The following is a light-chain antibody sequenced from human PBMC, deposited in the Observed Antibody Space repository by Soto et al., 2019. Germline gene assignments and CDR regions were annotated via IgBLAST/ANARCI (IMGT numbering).Light chain of an antibody. CDR1: SSDVGGYNY. Sequence: HSALTQPASVSGSPGQSITISCTGTSSDVGGYNYVSWYQHHPGKAPKLMIYEVSDRPSGVSNRFSGSKSGNTASLTISGLQAEDEADYYCNSYTSSSTLLFGGGTKLTVL. V-gene: IGLV2-14*01. CDR2: EVS. J-gene: IGLJ2*01. CDR3: NSYTSSSTLL.